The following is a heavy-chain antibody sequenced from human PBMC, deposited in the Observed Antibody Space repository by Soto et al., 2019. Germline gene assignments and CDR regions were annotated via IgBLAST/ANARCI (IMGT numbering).Heavy chain of an antibody. J-gene: IGHJ4*02. CDR3: TRDLRLGN. Sequence: QVQLQESGPGLVKPSQTLSLTCTVSGTSVSRDGYYWSWIRQRPGKGLEWIGYIYNSGSTYYNPSIRSRITISVDTTKNQFSRTMDSVTAADTAVYYCTRDLRLGNWGQGTLVTVSS. CDR2: IYNSGST. V-gene: IGHV4-31*02. D-gene: IGHD1-1*01. CDR1: GTSVSRDGYY.